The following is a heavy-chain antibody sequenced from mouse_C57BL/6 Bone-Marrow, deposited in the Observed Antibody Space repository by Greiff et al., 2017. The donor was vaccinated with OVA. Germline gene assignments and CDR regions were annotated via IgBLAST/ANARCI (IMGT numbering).Heavy chain of an antibody. V-gene: IGHV5-12*01. J-gene: IGHJ1*03. Sequence: EVHLVESGGGLVQPGGSLKLSCAASGFTFSDYYMYWVRQTPEKRLEWVAYISNGGGSNYYPDTVKGRFTISRDNAKNTLYLQMSRLKSEDTAMYYCARPLGPDWYFDVWGTGTTVTVSS. CDR1: GFTFSDYY. CDR2: ISNGGGSN. CDR3: ARPLGPDWYFDV. D-gene: IGHD4-1*01.